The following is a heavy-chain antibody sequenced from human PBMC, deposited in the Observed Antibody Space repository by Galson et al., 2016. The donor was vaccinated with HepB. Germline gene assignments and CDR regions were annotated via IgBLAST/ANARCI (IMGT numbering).Heavy chain of an antibody. J-gene: IGHJ5*02. V-gene: IGHV2-5*02. CDR2: IYWDDDK. CDR1: GFSLNTSGVA. CDR3: AHRRLASGGPPYNWFDP. Sequence: PALVKPTQTLTLTCTFSGFSLNTSGVAVGWIRQPPGKALDWLALIYWDDDKRYSPSLKSRLTITKDTSKNQVVLTMTNVDPVDTATYYCAHRRLASGGPPYNWFDPWGQGTLVTVSS. D-gene: IGHD2-15*01.